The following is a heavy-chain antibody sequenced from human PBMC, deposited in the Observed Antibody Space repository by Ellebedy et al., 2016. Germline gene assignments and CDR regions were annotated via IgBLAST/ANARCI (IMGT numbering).Heavy chain of an antibody. J-gene: IGHJ4*02. D-gene: IGHD3-10*01. CDR1: GFTFSTFS. CDR2: ISYDGTNK. Sequence: GESLKIFXAASGFTFSTFSMHWVRLAPGKGLEWVAVISYDGTNKYYADSVRGRFTISRDNSKNTLSLQMNSLRSEDTAKYYCARDGSASYYRSFDCWGQGTLVTVSS. V-gene: IGHV3-30-3*01. CDR3: ARDGSASYYRSFDC.